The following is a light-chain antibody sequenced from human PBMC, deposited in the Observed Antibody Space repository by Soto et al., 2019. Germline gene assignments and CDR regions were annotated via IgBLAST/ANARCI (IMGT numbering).Light chain of an antibody. V-gene: IGLV2-14*01. Sequence: QSVLTQPASVSGSPGQSITISCTGSSSDIGTYNYLSWYQQHPGKAPKLIIYEVSDRPSGISDRFSGSKSGSTASLTISGLQAEDEADYYCSSYTSSGTHWVFGGGTKLTVL. CDR2: EVS. J-gene: IGLJ3*02. CDR3: SSYTSSGTHWV. CDR1: SSDIGTYNY.